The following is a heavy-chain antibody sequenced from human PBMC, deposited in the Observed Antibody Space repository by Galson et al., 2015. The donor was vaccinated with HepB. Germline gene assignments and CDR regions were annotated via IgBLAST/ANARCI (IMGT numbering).Heavy chain of an antibody. CDR1: GFPFEDSA. J-gene: IGHJ1*01. Sequence: SLRLSCAVSGFPFEDSAMHWIRKPPGRGLEWVAGINWSGAFVGYSDSVKGRFTISRDNAKNALFLHMNNLRRDDTAFYFCVKGRYDASTSSPACWDQGPLVTVSS. CDR2: INWSGAFV. CDR3: VKGRYDASTSSPAC. V-gene: IGHV3-9*01. D-gene: IGHD3-16*01.